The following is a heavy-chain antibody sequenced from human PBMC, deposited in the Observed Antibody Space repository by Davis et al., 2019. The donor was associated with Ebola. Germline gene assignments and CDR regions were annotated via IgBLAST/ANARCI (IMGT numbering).Heavy chain of an antibody. CDR2: VSDDGNQK. CDR3: AKDLGYCSGGVCYFFDS. CDR1: GFAFSRYG. J-gene: IGHJ4*02. V-gene: IGHV3-30*18. Sequence: GESLKISCEASGFAFSRYGMHWVRQTPGKGLEWVALVSDDGNQKYYADSVKGRFTVSRENSKNTPFLQMNGLRADDTAVYYCAKDLGYCSGGVCYFFDSWGQGTLVTVSS. D-gene: IGHD2-8*02.